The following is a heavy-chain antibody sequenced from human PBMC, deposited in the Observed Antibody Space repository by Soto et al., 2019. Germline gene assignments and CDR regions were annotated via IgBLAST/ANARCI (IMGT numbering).Heavy chain of an antibody. D-gene: IGHD1-26*01. CDR2: IIPIFGTA. CDR3: ARDGGRHSGGIDY. Sequence: QVQLVQSGAEVKKPGSSVKVSCKASGGTFSSYSINWVRQAPGQGLEWMGEIIPIFGTANYAQKFQGRVTNTADGSTSTAYMELSSLRSEDTAVYYCARDGGRHSGGIDYWGQGTLVTVSS. J-gene: IGHJ4*02. V-gene: IGHV1-69*01. CDR1: GGTFSSYS.